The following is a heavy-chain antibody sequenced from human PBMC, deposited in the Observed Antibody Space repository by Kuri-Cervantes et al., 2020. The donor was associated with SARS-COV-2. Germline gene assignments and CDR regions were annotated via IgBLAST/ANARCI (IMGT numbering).Heavy chain of an antibody. CDR1: GFTFSSSG. Sequence: GGSLRLSCSASGFTFSSSGFHWVRQAPGKGLEWVGRIQGKIDGGTSDYAAPVKGRFTISRDDSKNTLYLQMNSLKTEDTGVYYCTPDRWEESGWGQGTLVTVSS. V-gene: IGHV3-15*01. D-gene: IGHD1-26*01. CDR3: TPDRWEESG. J-gene: IGHJ4*02. CDR2: IQGKIDGGTS.